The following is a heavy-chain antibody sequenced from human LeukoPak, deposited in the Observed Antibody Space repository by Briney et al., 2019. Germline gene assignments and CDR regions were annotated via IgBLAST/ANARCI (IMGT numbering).Heavy chain of an antibody. D-gene: IGHD3-22*01. V-gene: IGHV4-39*07. CDR2: IYYSGST. J-gene: IGHJ4*02. Sequence: SETLSLTCTVSGGSISSSSYYWGWIRQPPGKGLEWIGSIYYSGSTYYNPSLKSRVTISVDTSKNQFSLKLSSVTAADTAVYYCEASGAVITNDYWGQGTLVTVSS. CDR1: GGSISSSSYY. CDR3: EASGAVITNDY.